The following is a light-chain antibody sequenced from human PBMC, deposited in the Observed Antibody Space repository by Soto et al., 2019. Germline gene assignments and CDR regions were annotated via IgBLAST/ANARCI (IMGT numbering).Light chain of an antibody. J-gene: IGLJ1*01. CDR1: SSDIGGYNS. Sequence: QSALTQSPSASGSPGQSVTISCTGTSSDIGGYNSVSWYQQHPGKATKVMMYDVTKRPSGVHDRFSSSKSSNTASLTVSALQAEDEADYYCSSFTDGNNLVFGTRIKVTVL. V-gene: IGLV2-8*01. CDR2: DVT. CDR3: SSFTDGNNLV.